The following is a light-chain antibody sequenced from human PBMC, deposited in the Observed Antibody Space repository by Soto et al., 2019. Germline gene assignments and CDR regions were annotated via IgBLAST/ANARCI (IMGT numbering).Light chain of an antibody. CDR2: AAS. Sequence: EIVLTQSPATLSLSPGERATLSSRASQSVSSSLAWYQQKPGQAPRLLVYAASNRATGIPARFSGSGSETDFTLTISSLEPEDFAVYYCQQRSNWPPGGVTFGPGTKVDLK. V-gene: IGKV3-11*01. CDR3: QQRSNWPPGGVT. CDR1: QSVSSS. J-gene: IGKJ3*01.